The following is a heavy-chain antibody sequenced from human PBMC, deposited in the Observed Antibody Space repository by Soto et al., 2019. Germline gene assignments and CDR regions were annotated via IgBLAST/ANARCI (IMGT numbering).Heavy chain of an antibody. Sequence: EVQLVESGGGLVQPGGSLRLSCAASGFTFTNYWMSWVRQTPGKRLEWVANIKQDGSEQYYVHAVRGRFSLSRDNAKNSLYLQMNSLRADDTAVYYCARASGGKFGYWGQGTLVTVSS. CDR1: GFTFTNYW. CDR2: IKQDGSEQ. D-gene: IGHD3-16*01. V-gene: IGHV3-7*04. J-gene: IGHJ4*02. CDR3: ARASGGKFGY.